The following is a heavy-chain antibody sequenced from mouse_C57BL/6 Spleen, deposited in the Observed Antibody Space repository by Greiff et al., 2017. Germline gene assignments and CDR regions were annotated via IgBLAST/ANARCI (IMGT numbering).Heavy chain of an antibody. J-gene: IGHJ1*03. CDR2: IYPRDGST. D-gene: IGHD2-10*02. CDR3: ERTSIWDFDV. CDR1: GYTFTSYD. Sequence: QVQLQQSGPELVKPGASVKLSCKASGYTFTSYDINWVKQRPGQGLEWIGWIYPRDGSTKYNEKFKGKATLTVDTSSSTAYMELHSLTSVKSAVYVGERTSIWDFDVWGTGTTVTVSS. V-gene: IGHV1-85*01.